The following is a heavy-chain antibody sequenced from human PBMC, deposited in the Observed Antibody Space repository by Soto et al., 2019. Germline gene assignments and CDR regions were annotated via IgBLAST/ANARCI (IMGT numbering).Heavy chain of an antibody. D-gene: IGHD6-13*01. Sequence: GGSLRRSCAASGVTFSSYDFHWVRQATGKGLEGVSGIGTAGDTYYAGSGKGRFTVSRENAKNSLYLQMNSLRAGDTAVYYCTRGAAGFDYWGQGTLVTVPS. J-gene: IGHJ4*02. CDR3: TRGAAGFDY. CDR1: GVTFSSYD. CDR2: IGTAGDT. V-gene: IGHV3-13*01.